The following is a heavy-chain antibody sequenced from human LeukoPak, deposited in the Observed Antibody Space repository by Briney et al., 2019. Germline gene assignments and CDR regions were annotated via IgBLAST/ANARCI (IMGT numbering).Heavy chain of an antibody. D-gene: IGHD3-10*01. CDR2: ISYDGGNK. CDR1: GFTFSSYG. J-gene: IGHJ6*02. V-gene: IGHV3-30*18. Sequence: GGSLRLSCAASGFTFSSYGMHWVRQAPGKGLEWVAVISYDGGNKYYADSVKGRFTISRDNSKNTLYLQMNSLRAEDTAVYYCAKDYGSGNYYYGMDVWGQGTTVTVSS. CDR3: AKDYGSGNYYYGMDV.